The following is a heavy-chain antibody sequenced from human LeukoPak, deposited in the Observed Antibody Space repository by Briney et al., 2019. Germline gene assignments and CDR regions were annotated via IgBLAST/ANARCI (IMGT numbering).Heavy chain of an antibody. CDR3: ARAAILWFGEPCFDY. CDR2: IYYSGST. Sequence: SETLSLTCTVSGGSISSYYWSWIRQPPGKGLEWIGYIYYSGSTNYNPSLKSRVTISVDTSKNQFSLKLSSVTAADTAVYYCARAAILWFGEPCFDYWGQGTLVTVSS. CDR1: GGSISSYY. D-gene: IGHD3-10*01. J-gene: IGHJ4*02. V-gene: IGHV4-59*01.